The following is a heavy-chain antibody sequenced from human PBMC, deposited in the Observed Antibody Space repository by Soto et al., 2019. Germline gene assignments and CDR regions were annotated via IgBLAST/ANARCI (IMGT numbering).Heavy chain of an antibody. J-gene: IGHJ3*02. CDR3: ARDFCSGGSCYDAFDI. V-gene: IGHV1-46*01. D-gene: IGHD2-15*01. Sequence: GASVKVSCKASGYTFTSYYMHWVRQAPGQGLEWMGIINPSGGSTSYAQKFQGRVTMTRDTSTSTVYMELSSLRSEDTAVYYCARDFCSGGSCYDAFDIWGQGTMVTVSS. CDR1: GYTFTSYY. CDR2: INPSGGST.